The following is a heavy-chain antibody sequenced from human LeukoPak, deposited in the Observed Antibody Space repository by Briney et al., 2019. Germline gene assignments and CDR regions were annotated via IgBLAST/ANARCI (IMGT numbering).Heavy chain of an antibody. Sequence: SETLSLTCSVFGVSISSSSYYWGWLRQPPGEGLEWIRSIYYSGSSYYHPSLKSRDTISVDTSKNQFSLKLTSVTAADTAVYYCARRDGTSTTCYAGSYYFDYWGQGTLVTVSS. V-gene: IGHV4-39*01. D-gene: IGHD2-2*01. J-gene: IGHJ4*02. CDR1: GVSISSSSYY. CDR3: ARRDGTSTTCYAGSYYFDY. CDR2: IYYSGSS.